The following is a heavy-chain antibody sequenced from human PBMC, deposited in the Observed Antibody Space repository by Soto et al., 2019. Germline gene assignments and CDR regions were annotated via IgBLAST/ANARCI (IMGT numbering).Heavy chain of an antibody. CDR1: GFTVSTKY. Sequence: GGSLRLSCAASGFTVSTKYMSWVRQAPGKGLEWVSVIYSGGSTFYADSVRGRFTISRDNSKNTVNLQMNSLRAEDTAVYYCARVRYSTGWVDFWGQGILVTVSS. V-gene: IGHV3-66*01. CDR2: IYSGGST. CDR3: ARVRYSTGWVDF. J-gene: IGHJ4*02. D-gene: IGHD6-19*01.